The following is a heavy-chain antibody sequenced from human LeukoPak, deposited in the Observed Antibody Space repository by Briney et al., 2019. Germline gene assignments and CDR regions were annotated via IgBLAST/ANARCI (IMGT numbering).Heavy chain of an antibody. V-gene: IGHV3-11*01. CDR3: ARDPLVTTVITPGY. D-gene: IGHD4-17*01. J-gene: IGHJ4*02. CDR2: ISSSGGTI. CDR1: GFTFSDYY. Sequence: GGSLRLSCAASGFTFSDYYMSWIRQAPGKGLEWVSYISSSGGTIYYADSVEGRFTISRDNAKNSLYLQMNSLRAEDTAVYYCARDPLVTTVITPGYWGQGTLVTVSS.